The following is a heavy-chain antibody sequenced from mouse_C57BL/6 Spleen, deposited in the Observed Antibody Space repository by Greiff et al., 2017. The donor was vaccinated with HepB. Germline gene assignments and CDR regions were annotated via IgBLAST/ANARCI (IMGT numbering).Heavy chain of an antibody. Sequence: VQRVESGAELAKPGASVKLSCKASGYTFTSYWMHWVKQRPGQGLEWIGYINPSSGYTKYNQKFKDKATLTADKSSSTAYMQLSSLTYEDSAVYYCARSNYGSSPYYAMDYWGQGTSVTVSS. D-gene: IGHD1-1*01. CDR3: ARSNYGSSPYYAMDY. CDR1: GYTFTSYW. J-gene: IGHJ4*01. CDR2: INPSSGYT. V-gene: IGHV1-7*01.